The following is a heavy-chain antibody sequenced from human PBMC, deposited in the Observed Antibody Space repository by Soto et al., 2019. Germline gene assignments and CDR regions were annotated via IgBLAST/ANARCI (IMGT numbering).Heavy chain of an antibody. Sequence: ASVKVSCKSSGYAFTGYYIHWVRQAPGQGLEWMGWINPNSGDTNYAQKFQGRVTMTRDTSFSTAYMELSSLRSDDTAVYYCATRYSYVHFWGQGTLVTVTS. V-gene: IGHV1-2*02. D-gene: IGHD5-18*01. CDR1: GYAFTGYY. CDR2: INPNSGDT. CDR3: ATRYSYVHF. J-gene: IGHJ4*02.